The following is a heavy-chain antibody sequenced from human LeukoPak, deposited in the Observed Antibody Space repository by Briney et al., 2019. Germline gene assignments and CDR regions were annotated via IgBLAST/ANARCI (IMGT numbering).Heavy chain of an antibody. J-gene: IGHJ4*02. Sequence: GGSLRLSCAASGFTFSNYAMSWVRQAPGKGLEWVSAISGSGASTYYADSVKGRFTISRDNAKNSLYLQMNSLRAEDTAVYYCARDKGYSYGYANYWGQGTLVTVSS. V-gene: IGHV3-23*01. CDR3: ARDKGYSYGYANY. CDR2: ISGSGAST. D-gene: IGHD5-18*01. CDR1: GFTFSNYA.